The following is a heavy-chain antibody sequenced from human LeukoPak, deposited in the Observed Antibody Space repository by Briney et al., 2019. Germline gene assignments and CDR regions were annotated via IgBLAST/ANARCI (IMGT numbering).Heavy chain of an antibody. J-gene: IGHJ4*02. D-gene: IGHD3-22*01. CDR2: IYPGDSDT. Sequence: GESLKISCKGSGYSLTSYWIGWVRQMPGKGLEWMGIIYPGDSDTRYSPSFQGQVTISADKSISTAYLQWSSLKASDTAMYYCARHKRYYDSSGYIDYWGQGTLVTVSS. CDR3: ARHKRYYDSSGYIDY. CDR1: GYSLTSYW. V-gene: IGHV5-51*01.